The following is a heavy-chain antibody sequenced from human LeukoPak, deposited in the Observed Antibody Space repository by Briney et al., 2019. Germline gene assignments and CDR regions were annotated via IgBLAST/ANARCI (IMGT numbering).Heavy chain of an antibody. Sequence: GGSLRLSCAASGFTFSSYAMHWVRQAPGKGLEWVAVISYDGSNKYYADSVKGRFTISRDNSKNTLYLQMNSLRAEDTAVYYCARDQEGSGSYYNLQHWGQGTLVTVSS. CDR1: GFTFSSYA. D-gene: IGHD3-10*01. J-gene: IGHJ1*01. V-gene: IGHV3-30-3*01. CDR2: ISYDGSNK. CDR3: ARDQEGSGSYYNLQH.